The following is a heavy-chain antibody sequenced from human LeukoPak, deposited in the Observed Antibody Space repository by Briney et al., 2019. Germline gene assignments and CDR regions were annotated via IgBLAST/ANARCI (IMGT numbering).Heavy chain of an antibody. CDR1: GYIFTGYF. CDR2: MNPKNGRI. V-gene: IGHV1-2*02. D-gene: IGHD3-16*01. Sequence: ASVKVSCKASGYIFTGYFIYWVRQSPGQGLEWMGWMNPKNGRIDYAQKFKDRVTMTRDASINTAYMELSSLTSDDTAVYYCARDDSVWGSLDYWGQGTLVTLSS. J-gene: IGHJ4*02. CDR3: ARDDSVWGSLDY.